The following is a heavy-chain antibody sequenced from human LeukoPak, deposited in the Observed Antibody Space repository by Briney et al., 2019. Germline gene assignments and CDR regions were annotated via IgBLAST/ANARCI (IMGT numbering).Heavy chain of an antibody. CDR3: AKDSDIAVAGTDDAFDL. CDR1: GFTFSSYG. D-gene: IGHD6-19*01. J-gene: IGHJ3*01. V-gene: IGHV3-30*18. Sequence: GGSLRLSCAASGFTFSSYGMHWVRQAPGKGLQWVAVISYDGSSEYYVDSVKGRFIISRYNSKNTLYLQVNSLRAEDTAVYYCAKDSDIAVAGTDDAFDLWGQGTMVTVSS. CDR2: ISYDGSSE.